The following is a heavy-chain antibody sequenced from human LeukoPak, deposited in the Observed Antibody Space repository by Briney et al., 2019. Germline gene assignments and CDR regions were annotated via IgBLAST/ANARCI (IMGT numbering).Heavy chain of an antibody. CDR2: IIPILGIA. D-gene: IGHD5-18*01. CDR3: ARGGGYSYGFNAFDI. V-gene: IGHV1-69*02. Sequence: SVKVSCKASGGTFSSYTISWLRQAPGQGLEWMGRIIPILGIANYAQKFQGRVTITADESTSTAYMELSSLRSEDTAVYYCARGGGYSYGFNAFDIWGQGTMVTVSS. CDR1: GGTFSSYT. J-gene: IGHJ3*02.